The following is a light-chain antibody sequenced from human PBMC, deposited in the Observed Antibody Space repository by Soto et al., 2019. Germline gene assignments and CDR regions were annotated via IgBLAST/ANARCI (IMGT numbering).Light chain of an antibody. Sequence: DIHMTQSPSSLSASVGDRITVSCQASQDISNFLNWYQYKPGEAPKLLIFDASYLATGVPSRFSGGGFGTDFTFTISSLQPEDNATYYCQHHDSLPWTFGQGTKVDFK. V-gene: IGKV1-33*01. J-gene: IGKJ1*01. CDR1: QDISNF. CDR3: QHHDSLPWT. CDR2: DAS.